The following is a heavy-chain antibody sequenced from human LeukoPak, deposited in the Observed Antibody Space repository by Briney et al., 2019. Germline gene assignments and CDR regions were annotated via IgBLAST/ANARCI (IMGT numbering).Heavy chain of an antibody. CDR3: ATGDYYGSGSYYTFSDWFDP. CDR1: GFTFSSYA. D-gene: IGHD3-10*01. V-gene: IGHV3-23*01. Sequence: SLRLSCAASGFTFSSYAMSWVRQAPGKGLEWVSAISGSGGSTYYADSVKGRFTISRDNSKNTLYLQMNSLRAEDTAVYYCATGDYYGSGSYYTFSDWFDPWGQGTLVTVSS. J-gene: IGHJ5*02. CDR2: ISGSGGST.